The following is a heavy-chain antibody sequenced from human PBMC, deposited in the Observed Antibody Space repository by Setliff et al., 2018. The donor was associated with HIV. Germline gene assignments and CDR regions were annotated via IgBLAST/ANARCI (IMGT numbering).Heavy chain of an antibody. D-gene: IGHD3-10*01. J-gene: IGHJ5*02. CDR2: IFASGSS. Sequence: SETLSLTCTVSGGSISSYCWNRIRQPPGQGLEWIGYIFASGSSLYNPSLQSRVSISIDTSKNQFSLKLSSVTAADTAVYYCARRSANSGSLPAKNWFDTWGQGRLVTVSS. CDR3: ARRSANSGSLPAKNWFDT. CDR1: GGSISSYC. V-gene: IGHV4-4*09.